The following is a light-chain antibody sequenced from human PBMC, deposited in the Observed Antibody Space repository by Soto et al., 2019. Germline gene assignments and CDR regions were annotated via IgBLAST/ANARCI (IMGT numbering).Light chain of an antibody. J-gene: IGKJ1*01. CDR1: QSVSSNY. CDR3: QHYGNSPPWT. V-gene: IGKV3-20*01. CDR2: GAS. Sequence: EIVLTQSPGTLSLSPGERATLSCRASQSVSSNYLAWYQQKPGQPPRILIYGASNRATGIPDRFSGSGSGTNFTLTISRLEPEDFAVYYCQHYGNSPPWTFGQGTKVEIK.